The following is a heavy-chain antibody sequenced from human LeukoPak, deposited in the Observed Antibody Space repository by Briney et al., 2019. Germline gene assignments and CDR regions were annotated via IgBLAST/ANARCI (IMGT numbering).Heavy chain of an antibody. CDR1: GFTFSSYA. V-gene: IGHV3-23*01. J-gene: IGHJ4*02. Sequence: DPGGSLRLSCAAPGFTFSSYAMSWVRQAPGKGLEWVSAISGSGGSTYYADSVKGRFTISRDNSKNTLYLQMNSLRAEDTAVYYCAKDLSSGWYPYWGQGTLVTVSS. CDR3: AKDLSSGWYPY. CDR2: ISGSGGST. D-gene: IGHD6-19*01.